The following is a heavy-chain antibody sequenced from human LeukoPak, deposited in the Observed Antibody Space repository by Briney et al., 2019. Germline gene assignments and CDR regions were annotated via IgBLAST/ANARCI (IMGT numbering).Heavy chain of an antibody. Sequence: GGSLRLSCTASGFTFGDYAMSWFRQAPGKGLEWVGFIRSKAYGGTTEYAASVKGRFTISRDDSKSIAYLQMNSLKTEGTAVYYCTRDVVGATYYFDYWGQGTLSPSPQ. V-gene: IGHV3-49*03. D-gene: IGHD1-26*01. CDR3: TRDVVGATYYFDY. CDR1: GFTFGDYA. CDR2: IRSKAYGGTT. J-gene: IGHJ4*02.